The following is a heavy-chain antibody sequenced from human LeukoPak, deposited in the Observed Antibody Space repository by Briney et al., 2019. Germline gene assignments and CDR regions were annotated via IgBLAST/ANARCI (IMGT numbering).Heavy chain of an antibody. CDR2: ISSTSAYI. Sequence: KPGGSLRLSCAGSGFALKSYSLTWVRQAPGKGLEWVSSISSTSAYIHYADSVKGRFTISRDNVDNVVYLEMNSLGAEDTATYYCARDGYSSGWYYFDYWGQGTLVTVSS. D-gene: IGHD6-13*01. CDR3: ARDGYSSGWYYFDY. CDR1: GFALKSYS. J-gene: IGHJ4*02. V-gene: IGHV3-21*01.